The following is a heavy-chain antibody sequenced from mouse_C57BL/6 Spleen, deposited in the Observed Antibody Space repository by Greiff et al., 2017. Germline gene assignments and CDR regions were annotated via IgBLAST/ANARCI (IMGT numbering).Heavy chain of an antibody. CDR3: ARQGLYYDYDGYFDY. J-gene: IGHJ2*01. D-gene: IGHD2-4*01. V-gene: IGHV1-42*01. Sequence: VQLQQSGPELVKPGASVKISCKASGYSFTGYYMNWVKQSPEKSLEWIGEINPSTGGTTYNQKFKAKATLTVDKSSSTAYMQLKSLTSEDSAVYYCARQGLYYDYDGYFDYWGQGTTLTVSS. CDR1: GYSFTGYY. CDR2: INPSTGGT.